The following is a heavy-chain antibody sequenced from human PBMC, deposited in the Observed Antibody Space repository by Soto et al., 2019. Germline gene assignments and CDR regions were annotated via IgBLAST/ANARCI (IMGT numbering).Heavy chain of an antibody. CDR1: GLSISSTSYY. J-gene: IGHJ6*02. D-gene: IGHD5-18*01. Sequence: SETLSLSCTISGLSISSTSYYWGWIRKPPGKGLEWIGSIFYSGSTYNNPSLKSRVTIFVDTSKNQFSLRLSSVTAADTAVYYCASGSLGYSYGLDYYYYGLDVWGQGTTVT. CDR2: IFYSGST. V-gene: IGHV4-39*01. CDR3: ASGSLGYSYGLDYYYYGLDV.